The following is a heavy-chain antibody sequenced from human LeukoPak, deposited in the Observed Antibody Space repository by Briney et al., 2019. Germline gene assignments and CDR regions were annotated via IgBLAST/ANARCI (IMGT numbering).Heavy chain of an antibody. CDR3: ARDRGVPAARRFWFDP. Sequence: GESLRLSCAASGFTFSSYSMNWVRQAPGKGLEWVSSISSSSSYIYYADSVKGRFTISRDNAKNSLYLQMNSLRAEDTAVYYCARDRGVPAARRFWFDPWGQGTLVTVSS. V-gene: IGHV3-21*01. D-gene: IGHD2-2*01. CDR1: GFTFSSYS. J-gene: IGHJ5*02. CDR2: ISSSSSYI.